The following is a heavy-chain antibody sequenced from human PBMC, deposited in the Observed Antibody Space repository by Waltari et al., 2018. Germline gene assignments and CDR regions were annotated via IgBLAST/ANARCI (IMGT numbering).Heavy chain of an antibody. Sequence: QVQLQQWGAGLLKPSETLSLTCAVYGGSFRGYYWSWIRQPPGKGLEWIGEINHSGSTNYNPSLKSRVTISVDTSKNQFSLKLSSVTAADTAVYYCARGSSSWYYYYYGMDVWGQGTTVTVSS. D-gene: IGHD6-13*01. CDR3: ARGSSSWYYYYYGMDV. J-gene: IGHJ6*02. V-gene: IGHV4-34*01. CDR2: INHSGST. CDR1: GGSFRGYY.